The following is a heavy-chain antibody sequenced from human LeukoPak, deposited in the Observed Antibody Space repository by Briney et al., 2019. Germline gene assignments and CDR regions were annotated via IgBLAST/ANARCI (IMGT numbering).Heavy chain of an antibody. CDR2: ISGSGGGT. D-gene: IGHD4-17*01. J-gene: IGHJ5*02. CDR3: AREVSGDPWYNWFDP. V-gene: IGHV3-23*01. CDR1: GFTFNSYA. Sequence: PGGSLRLSCAASGFTFNSYAMSWVRQAPEKGLEWVATISGSGGGTYYADSVKGRFTISRDDSKNTLYLQMNSLRAEDTAVYYCAREVSGDPWYNWFDPWGQGTLVTVSS.